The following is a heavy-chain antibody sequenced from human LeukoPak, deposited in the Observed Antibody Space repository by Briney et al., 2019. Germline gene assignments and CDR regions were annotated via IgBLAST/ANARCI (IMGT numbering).Heavy chain of an antibody. J-gene: IGHJ6*02. CDR3: ARVAYVMDV. V-gene: IGHV1-3*01. Sequence: ASVEVSCKASGYTFSDYPMHWLRQAPGQRFEWMGWISAGNIKYSQNFQDRINITRDTSASTVYMELSSLTSADTAVYYCARVAYVMDVWGQGTTVVVSS. CDR1: GYTFSDYP. CDR2: ISAGNI. D-gene: IGHD2-8*01.